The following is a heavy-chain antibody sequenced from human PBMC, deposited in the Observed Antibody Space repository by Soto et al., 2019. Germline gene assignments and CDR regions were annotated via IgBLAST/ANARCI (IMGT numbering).Heavy chain of an antibody. D-gene: IGHD3-22*01. V-gene: IGHV3-23*01. J-gene: IGHJ4*02. Sequence: HPGGSLRLSCAASGFTFSSYGMHWVRQAPGKGLEWVSAISGSGGSTYYADSVKGRFTISRDNSKNTLYLQMNSLRAEDTAVYYCAGKPRPVVVITIFFDYWGQGTLVTVSS. CDR3: AGKPRPVVVITIFFDY. CDR1: GFTFSSYG. CDR2: ISGSGGST.